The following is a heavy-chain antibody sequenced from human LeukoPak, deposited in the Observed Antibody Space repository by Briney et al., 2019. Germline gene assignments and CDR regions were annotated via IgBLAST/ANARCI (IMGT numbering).Heavy chain of an antibody. CDR1: GFTFSRFA. J-gene: IGHJ4*02. CDR3: VTESFHH. D-gene: IGHD3-10*01. CDR2: ISNTGSIA. V-gene: IGHV3-23*01. Sequence: QPGGSLRLSCAASGFTFSRFAMNWVRQAPGKGLEWVGIISNTGSIASFADSVKGRFTISRDNSKNTVYLQMNSLRDDDTALYYCVTESFHHWGQGILVAVSS.